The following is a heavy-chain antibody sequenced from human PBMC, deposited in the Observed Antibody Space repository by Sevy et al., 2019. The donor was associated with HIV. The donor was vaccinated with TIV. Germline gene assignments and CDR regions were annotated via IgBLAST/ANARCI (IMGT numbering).Heavy chain of an antibody. D-gene: IGHD6-13*01. CDR2: LKSDVYGGTV. Sequence: GGSLRLSCTASGFTFGDYCMSWVRQAPGKGLEWVAFLKSDVYGGTVDHAASVRGRFVISRDDSKTIAYLQMNDLKTXDTGVXYCTRWKAAQSIFDYWGQGALVTVSS. CDR3: TRWKAAQSIFDY. CDR1: GFTFGDYC. J-gene: IGHJ4*02. V-gene: IGHV3-49*04.